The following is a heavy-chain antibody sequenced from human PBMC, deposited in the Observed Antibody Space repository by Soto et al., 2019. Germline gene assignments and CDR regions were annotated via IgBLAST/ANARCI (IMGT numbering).Heavy chain of an antibody. CDR1: GFTFSMYW. CDR2: ISDDGSRA. V-gene: IGHV3-74*01. CDR3: TRGPRPSSVGTGAF. J-gene: IGHJ4*02. D-gene: IGHD3-10*01. Sequence: VGCLRLSCTASGFTFSMYWMHWVRQVPGKGPEWVSRISDDGSRADYADSVKGRFTISRDNAKNTLYLEMHVLRADDTAVYYCTRGPRPSSVGTGAFWGQGTPVTVSS.